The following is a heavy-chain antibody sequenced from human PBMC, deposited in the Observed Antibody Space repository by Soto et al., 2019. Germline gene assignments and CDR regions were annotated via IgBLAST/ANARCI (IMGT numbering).Heavy chain of an antibody. CDR2: IHYSGST. CDR1: GDSIGTTHSY. Sequence: KPSETLSLTCTVSGDSIGTTHSYWAWIRQSPGKGLEWIGNIHYSGSTYYMPSLRSRVTLSLDTSKNQFSLRLTAVTAEDPAVYDCARHEGNGNVWPLDYWGQGILVTVSS. D-gene: IGHD2-8*01. J-gene: IGHJ4*02. V-gene: IGHV4-39*01. CDR3: ARHEGNGNVWPLDY.